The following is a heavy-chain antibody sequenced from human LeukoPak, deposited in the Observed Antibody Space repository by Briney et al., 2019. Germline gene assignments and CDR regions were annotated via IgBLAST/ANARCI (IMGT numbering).Heavy chain of an antibody. D-gene: IGHD5-18*01. CDR1: GFTFSSYS. CDR2: ISSSSSYI. Sequence: PGGSLRLSCAASGFTFSSYSMNWVRQAPGKGLEWVSSISSSSSYICYADSVKGRFTISRDNAKNSLYLQMNSLRAEDTAVYYCARDSGYSYGNSLDYWGQGILVTVSS. J-gene: IGHJ4*02. CDR3: ARDSGYSYGNSLDY. V-gene: IGHV3-21*01.